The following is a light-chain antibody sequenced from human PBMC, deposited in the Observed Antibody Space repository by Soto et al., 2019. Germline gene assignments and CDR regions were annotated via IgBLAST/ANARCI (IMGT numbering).Light chain of an antibody. J-gene: IGKJ5*01. CDR2: AAS. V-gene: IGKV1-39*01. CDR3: QQSYSTPIT. CDR1: QIISSY. Sequence: DIQMTQSPSSLSASVGDRVTISCRASQIISSYLHWYQQKPGEAPKLLIYAASSLQSGVPSRFSGSGSGADYTLTISSLQPEDVATYYCQQSYSTPITFGQGTRLEI.